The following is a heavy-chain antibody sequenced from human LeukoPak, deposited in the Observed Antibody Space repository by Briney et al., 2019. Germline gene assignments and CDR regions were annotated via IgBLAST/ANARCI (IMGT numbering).Heavy chain of an antibody. CDR3: AGGGSGYKKYFQH. CDR2: INHSGST. V-gene: IGHV4-34*01. J-gene: IGHJ1*01. D-gene: IGHD5-12*01. Sequence: PSETLSLTCAVYGGSFSGYYWSWIRQPPGKGLEWIGEINHSGSTNYNPSLKSRVTISVDKSKNQFSLKLSSVTAADTAVYYCAGGGSGYKKYFQHWGQGTLVTVSS. CDR1: GGSFSGYY.